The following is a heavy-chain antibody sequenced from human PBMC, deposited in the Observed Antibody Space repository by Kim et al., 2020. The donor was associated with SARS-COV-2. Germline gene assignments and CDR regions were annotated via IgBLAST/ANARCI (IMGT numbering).Heavy chain of an antibody. Sequence: GGSLRLSCAASGFTFSSYWMSWVRQAPGKGLEWVANIKQDGSEKYYVDSVKGRFTISRDNAKNSLYLQMNSLRAEDTAVYYCARDRERWGSLVRDYDYGMDVWGQGTTVTVSS. V-gene: IGHV3-7*03. D-gene: IGHD6-13*01. J-gene: IGHJ6*02. CDR3: ARDRERWGSLVRDYDYGMDV. CDR1: GFTFSSYW. CDR2: IKQDGSEK.